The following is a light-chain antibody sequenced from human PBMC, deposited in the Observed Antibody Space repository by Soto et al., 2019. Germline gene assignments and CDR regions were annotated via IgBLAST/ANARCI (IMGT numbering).Light chain of an antibody. CDR1: SSDVGDYNY. J-gene: IGLJ2*01. V-gene: IGLV2-14*01. CDR3: SSYTATNTLV. Sequence: QSVLTQPASVSGSPGQSITISCTGTSSDVGDYNYVSWYQQHPGKAPKLIIYGVSNLPSGISNRFSGSKSGNTASLTVSGLQAEDEADYYCSSYTATNTLVFGGGTKLTVL. CDR2: GVS.